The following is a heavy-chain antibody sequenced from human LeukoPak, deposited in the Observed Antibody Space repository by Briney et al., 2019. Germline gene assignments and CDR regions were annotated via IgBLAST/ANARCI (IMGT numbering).Heavy chain of an antibody. J-gene: IGHJ6*02. V-gene: IGHV3-53*04. CDR3: ARTSYYYDMDV. Sequence: PGGSLRLSCAASGFTFSSYAMSWVRQAPGKGLEWVSLIDHAGTTYYADSLKGRFTISRHTSNNTLFLQMKSLRPEDTAVYYCARTSYYYDMDVWGQGTTVIVSS. CDR1: GFTFSSYA. CDR2: IDHAGTT.